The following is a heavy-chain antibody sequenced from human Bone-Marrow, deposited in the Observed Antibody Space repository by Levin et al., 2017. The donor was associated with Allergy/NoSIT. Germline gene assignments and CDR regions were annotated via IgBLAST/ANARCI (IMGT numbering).Heavy chain of an antibody. CDR3: ARGVGSSWFDP. CDR1: GYSFNSYT. V-gene: IGHV1-3*01. J-gene: IGHJ5*02. Sequence: GESLKISCKASGYSFNSYTIHWVRQAPGQRLEWMGWVSARDARYSQKFQDRVTLTRDTSTSSAHMELSSLISEDTAVYYCARGVGSSWFDPWGQGSLVSVSS. CDR2: VSARDAR. D-gene: IGHD6-6*01.